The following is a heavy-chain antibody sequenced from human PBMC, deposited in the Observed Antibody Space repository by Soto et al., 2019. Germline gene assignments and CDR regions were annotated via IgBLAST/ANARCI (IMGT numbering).Heavy chain of an antibody. CDR2: ISYDGTNK. CDR3: VGGQFYFDY. V-gene: IGHV3-30*03. Sequence: QVHLVESGGGVVQPGRSLRLSCAASGFPFTSYGMHWVREGPGKGLEWLAVISYDGTNKFYADSVKGRFTISRDNSKNTLYLQMNSLRPEDTALYYCVGGQFYFDYRGQGTLVIVSS. CDR1: GFPFTSYG. D-gene: IGHD3-10*01. J-gene: IGHJ4*02.